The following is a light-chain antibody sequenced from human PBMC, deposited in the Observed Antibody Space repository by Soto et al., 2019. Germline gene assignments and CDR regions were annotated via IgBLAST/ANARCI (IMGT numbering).Light chain of an antibody. J-gene: IGKJ5*01. CDR3: QQHNQWPIT. CDR1: QDVSSN. CDR2: GAS. V-gene: IGKV3-15*01. Sequence: TQSPATLSVSPGERATLSCRASQDVSSNLAWYQQKPGQAPSLLIYGASTRATGTPARFSGSGSGTEFTLTINSLQSEDSAVYYCQQHNQWPITFGHGTRLEIK.